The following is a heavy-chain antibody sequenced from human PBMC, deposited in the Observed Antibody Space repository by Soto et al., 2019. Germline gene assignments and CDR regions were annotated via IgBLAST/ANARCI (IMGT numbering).Heavy chain of an antibody. CDR3: ARGVRTGFYGMDV. J-gene: IGHJ6*02. V-gene: IGHV1-69*13. D-gene: IGHD3-10*01. CDR2: IIPIFGTS. Sequence: ASVKVSCKASGGTLSNYALSWVLQAPGQGLEWVGGIIPIFGTSNYAQNFQGRLTITADESTSTAYMELSSLRFEDTAVYYCARGVRTGFYGMDVWGQGTTVTVS. CDR1: GGTLSNYA.